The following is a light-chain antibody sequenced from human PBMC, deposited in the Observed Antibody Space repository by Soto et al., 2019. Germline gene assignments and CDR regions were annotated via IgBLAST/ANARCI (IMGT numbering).Light chain of an antibody. CDR1: QSVNSNY. CDR2: GAS. Sequence: EIVLTQSPGTLSLSPGERATLSCRASQSVNSNYLAWYQQKPGQVPRPLIYGASIRAAGFPDRLCGSVSGTYFTLTISRLKPEDYAVYCCQQYGTSPHTFGQGTKLEIK. V-gene: IGKV3-20*01. J-gene: IGKJ2*01. CDR3: QQYGTSPHT.